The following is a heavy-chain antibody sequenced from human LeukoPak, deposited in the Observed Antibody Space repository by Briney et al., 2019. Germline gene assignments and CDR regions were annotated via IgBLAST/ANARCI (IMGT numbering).Heavy chain of an antibody. J-gene: IGHJ4*02. D-gene: IGHD3-22*01. CDR2: INHSGST. V-gene: IGHV4-34*01. Sequence: SETLSLTCAVYGGSFSGYYWSWIRQPPGKGLEWIGEINHSGSTNYNPSLKSRVTISVDTSKNQFSLKLSSVTAADTAVYYCARGGDYYDSSGYFRAIDYWGQGTLVTVSS. CDR3: ARGGDYYDSSGYFRAIDY. CDR1: GGSFSGYY.